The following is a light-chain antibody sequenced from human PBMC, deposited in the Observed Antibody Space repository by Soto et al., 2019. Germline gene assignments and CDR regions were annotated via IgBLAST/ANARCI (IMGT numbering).Light chain of an antibody. CDR1: QSVSNN. J-gene: IGKJ1*01. Sequence: EIVLTQSPGTLSLSPGERATLSCRASQSVSNNYLAWYQQKPGQAPRLLIYGASNRATGIPARFSGSGSGTEFTLTISSLQSEDFAVYYCQQYNNWPPWTFGQVTKV. CDR3: QQYNNWPPWT. V-gene: IGKV3-15*01. CDR2: GAS.